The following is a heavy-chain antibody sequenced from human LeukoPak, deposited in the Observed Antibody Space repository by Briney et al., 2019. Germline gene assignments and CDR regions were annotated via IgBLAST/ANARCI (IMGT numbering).Heavy chain of an antibody. CDR3: ATWVSLDY. V-gene: IGHV3-30*03. CDR1: GFTFSSYG. J-gene: IGHJ4*02. Sequence: GGSLRLSCAASGFTFSSYGMHWVRQAPGKGLEWVAVISYDGSNKYYADSVKGRFTISRDNSKNTLYLQMNSLRAEDTAVHYCATWVSLDYWGQGTLVTVSS. D-gene: IGHD3-16*01. CDR2: ISYDGSNK.